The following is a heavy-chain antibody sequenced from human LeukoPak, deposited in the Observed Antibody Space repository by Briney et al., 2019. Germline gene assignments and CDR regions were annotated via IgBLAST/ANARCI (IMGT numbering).Heavy chain of an antibody. CDR1: GFTFNNYA. J-gene: IGHJ6*02. Sequence: GGSLRLSCAASGFTFNNYAMSWVRQAPGAGLEWVAIISHDGSNAYYADSVGGRFTISRDNSKNTLYLQMNSLRPEDTAVYYCVRDDNWAANGLDVWGQGTTVTVSS. D-gene: IGHD1-20*01. V-gene: IGHV3-30-3*01. CDR3: VRDDNWAANGLDV. CDR2: ISHDGSNA.